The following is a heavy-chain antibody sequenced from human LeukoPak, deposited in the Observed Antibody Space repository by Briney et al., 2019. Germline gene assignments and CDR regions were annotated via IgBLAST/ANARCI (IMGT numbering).Heavy chain of an antibody. CDR1: GGSISSYY. D-gene: IGHD3-10*01. Sequence: SETLSLTCTVSGGSISSYYWSWIRQPPGKGLEWIGYIYYSGSTNYNPSLKSRVTISVDTSKNQFSLKLSSVTAADTAVYYCARELLWFGEEGYAFDIWGQGTMVTVSS. CDR2: IYYSGST. CDR3: ARELLWFGEEGYAFDI. V-gene: IGHV4-59*01. J-gene: IGHJ3*02.